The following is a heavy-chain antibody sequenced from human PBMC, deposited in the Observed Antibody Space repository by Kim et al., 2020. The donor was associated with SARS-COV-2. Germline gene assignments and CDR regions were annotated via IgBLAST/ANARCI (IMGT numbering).Heavy chain of an antibody. V-gene: IGHV3-30*01. J-gene: IGHJ4*02. CDR3: ARDTGIVVVVDAIDY. D-gene: IGHD2-15*01. Sequence: ADPGKGRFTISRDNSKNTLSLQMNSLRAEDTAVYYCARDTGIVVVVDAIDYWGQGTLVTVSS.